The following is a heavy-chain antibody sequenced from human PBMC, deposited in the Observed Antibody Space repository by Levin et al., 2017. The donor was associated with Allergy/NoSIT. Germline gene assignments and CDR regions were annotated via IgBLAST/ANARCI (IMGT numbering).Heavy chain of an antibody. D-gene: IGHD2-2*01. CDR1: GYTFTGYY. CDR3: ARDTGSERSTSCCVWFDP. V-gene: IGHV1-2*02. J-gene: IGHJ5*02. CDR2: INPNSGGT. Sequence: GASVKVSCKASGYTFTGYYMHWVRQAPGQGLEWMGWINPNSGGTNYAQKFQGRVTMTRDTSISTAYMELSRLRSDDTAVYYCARDTGSERSTSCCVWFDPWGQGTLVTVSS.